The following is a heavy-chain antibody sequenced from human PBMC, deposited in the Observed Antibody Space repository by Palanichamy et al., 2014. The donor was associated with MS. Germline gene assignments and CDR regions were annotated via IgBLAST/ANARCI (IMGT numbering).Heavy chain of an antibody. CDR3: ARQMMIPRFDY. Sequence: LQLQESGPGLLKPSETLSLTCTVSGGSIGSNYHYWAWIRQPPGKGLEWLGSMYYGGTTFYNPSLRSRISTSIDTLKNQFSLKLTSVTATDTAVYYRARQMMIPRFDYWGQGIPVIVSS. D-gene: IGHD3-16*01. J-gene: IGHJ4*02. V-gene: IGHV4-39*01. CDR2: MYYGGTT. CDR1: GGSIGSNYHY.